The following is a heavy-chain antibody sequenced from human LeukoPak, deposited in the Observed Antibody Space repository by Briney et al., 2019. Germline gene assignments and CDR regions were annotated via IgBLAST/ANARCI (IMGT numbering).Heavy chain of an antibody. Sequence: ASVKVSCKVSGYTLTELSMHWLRQAPGKGLEWMESFDPEDDETIYAQKFQGRVTMTEDTSTHTAYMELSSLRSEDTAVYYCTTEIFDYGDYFHAFDIWGQGTMVTVSS. CDR1: GYTLTELS. J-gene: IGHJ3*02. D-gene: IGHD4-17*01. CDR3: TTEIFDYGDYFHAFDI. V-gene: IGHV1-24*01. CDR2: FDPEDDET.